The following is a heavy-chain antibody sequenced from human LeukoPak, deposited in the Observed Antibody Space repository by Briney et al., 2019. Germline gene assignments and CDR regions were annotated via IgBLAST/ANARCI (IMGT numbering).Heavy chain of an antibody. CDR3: ARGPNCGARVDYLDY. V-gene: IGHV3-7*01. D-gene: IGHD4-17*01. CDR2: IKQDGSEK. Sequence: GGSLRLSCAASGFIFRSHWMTWVRQAPGRGLEWVAHIKQDGSEKHYVDSVEGRFTLSRDDAKNSLYLQMNSLRVDDTAVYYCARGPNCGARVDYLDYWGQGTLVTVSS. J-gene: IGHJ4*02. CDR1: GFIFRSHW.